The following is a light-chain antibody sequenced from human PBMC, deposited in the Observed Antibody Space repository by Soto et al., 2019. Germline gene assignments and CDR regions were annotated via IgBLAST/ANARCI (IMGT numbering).Light chain of an antibody. CDR3: SSYTSGTTLV. V-gene: IGLV2-14*01. Sequence: QSALTQPASVSGSPGQSITISCTGTTSDVGGYNYVSWYQQHPGKAPKLMIYEVSNRPSGVSNRFSGSKSGNTASLTISGLQTSDEADYYCSSYTSGTTLVFGTAPKVTVL. CDR2: EVS. CDR1: TSDVGGYNY. J-gene: IGLJ1*01.